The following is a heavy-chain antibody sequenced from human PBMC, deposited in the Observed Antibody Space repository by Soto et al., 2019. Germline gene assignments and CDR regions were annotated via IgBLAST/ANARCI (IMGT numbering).Heavy chain of an antibody. CDR2: IYHSGST. CDR3: ARGGDYGLDYFDY. D-gene: IGHD4-17*01. CDR1: GYSISSGYY. J-gene: IGHJ4*02. V-gene: IGHV4-38-2*01. Sequence: TLSLTCAVSGYSISSGYYWGWIRQPPGKGLEWIGSIYHSGSTYYNPSLKSRVTISVDTSKNQFSLKLSSVTAADTAVYYCARGGDYGLDYFDYWGQGTLVTVSS.